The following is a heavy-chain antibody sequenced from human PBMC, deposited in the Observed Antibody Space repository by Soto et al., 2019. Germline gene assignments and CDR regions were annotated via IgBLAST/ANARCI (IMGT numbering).Heavy chain of an antibody. D-gene: IGHD3-10*01. CDR1: GGSISSYY. J-gene: IGHJ5*02. V-gene: IGHV4-4*07. Sequence: SETLSLTCTVSGGSISSYYWSWIRQPAGKGLEWIGRIYTSGSTNYNPSLKSRVTMSVDTSKNQFSLKLSSVTAADTAVYYCARDALITMVRGSWFDPWGQGTLVTVSS. CDR3: ARDALITMVRGSWFDP. CDR2: IYTSGST.